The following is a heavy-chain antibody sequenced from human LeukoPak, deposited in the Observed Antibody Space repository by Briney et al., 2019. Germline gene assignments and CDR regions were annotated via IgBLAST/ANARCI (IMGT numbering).Heavy chain of an antibody. D-gene: IGHD2-21*02. Sequence: PGRSLRLSCAASGFTFDDYAMHWVRHAPGKGLEWVSGISWNSGSIVYADSVKGRFTISRDNAKNSLYLQMNSLRAEDTALYYCAKDLGVVTAVRQFDHWGQGTLVTVSS. CDR1: GFTFDDYA. CDR3: AKDLGVVTAVRQFDH. J-gene: IGHJ4*02. CDR2: ISWNSGSI. V-gene: IGHV3-9*01.